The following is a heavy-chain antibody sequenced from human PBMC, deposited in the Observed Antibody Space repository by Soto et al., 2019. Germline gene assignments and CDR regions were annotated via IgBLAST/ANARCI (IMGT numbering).Heavy chain of an antibody. D-gene: IGHD4-4*01. Sequence: SETLSLTCTVSGGSISGADNYWSWIRQPPGKGLEWIGYIYYSGSTYYNPSLKSRVTMSVDTSKKQLSLKLSSVTAADTAVYYCGRDGYSGFDYWGQGTLVTVSS. J-gene: IGHJ4*02. CDR3: GRDGYSGFDY. CDR2: IYYSGST. CDR1: GGSISGADNY. V-gene: IGHV4-30-4*01.